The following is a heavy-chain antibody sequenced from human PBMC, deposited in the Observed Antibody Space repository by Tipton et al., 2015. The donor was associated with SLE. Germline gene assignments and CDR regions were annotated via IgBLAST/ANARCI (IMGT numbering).Heavy chain of an antibody. CDR2: ISYDGSKK. CDR3: AKDSAGDFDY. V-gene: IGHV3-30*18. D-gene: IGHD6-19*01. CDR1: GFTFSSYG. J-gene: IGHJ4*02. Sequence: SLRLSCAASGFTFSSYGTHWVRQAPGKGLEWVAVISYDGSKKYYADSVKGRFTISRDNSKNTLYLQMNSLRAEDTAVYYCAKDSAGDFDYWGQGTLVTVSS.